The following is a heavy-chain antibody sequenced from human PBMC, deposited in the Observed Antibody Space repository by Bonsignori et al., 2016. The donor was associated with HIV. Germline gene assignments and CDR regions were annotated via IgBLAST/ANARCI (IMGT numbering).Heavy chain of an antibody. CDR3: ARGGTASSLDA. D-gene: IGHD1-1*01. CDR2: SITVDEA. V-gene: IGHV4-34*01. J-gene: IGHJ5*02. CDR1: GGSLSGYF. Sequence: LRLSCAVYGGSLSGYFWSWVRQSQQRGWSGLESSITVDEATTNPSLKSRVTISIDTAKNQFSLKMTSVTAADTAVFYCARGGTASSLDAWGQGTPVTVSS.